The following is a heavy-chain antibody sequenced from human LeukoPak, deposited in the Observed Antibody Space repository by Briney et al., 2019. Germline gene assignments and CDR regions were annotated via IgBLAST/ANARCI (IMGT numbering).Heavy chain of an antibody. J-gene: IGHJ4*02. Sequence: GGSLRLSCAASGFTFSSYAMSWVRQAPGKGLEWVSAISGSGGSTYYADSVKGRFTISRDNSKNTLYLRMNSLRAEDTAVYYCAKIPDSSSWVLLHTDYWGQGTLVTVSS. CDR3: AKIPDSSSWVLLHTDY. D-gene: IGHD6-13*01. CDR2: ISGSGGST. CDR1: GFTFSSYA. V-gene: IGHV3-23*01.